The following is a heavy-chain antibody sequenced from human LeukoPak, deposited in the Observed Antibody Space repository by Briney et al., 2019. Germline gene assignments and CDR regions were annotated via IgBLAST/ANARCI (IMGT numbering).Heavy chain of an antibody. D-gene: IGHD3-9*01. CDR2: ISTSSSYI. Sequence: PGGSLRLSCAASGFTFSSYWMSWVRQAPGKGMEWVSFISTSSSYIYYADSVKGQSTISTHNAKNSLYLEMNSLRAEDTAVYYCARDSGGYFDRNHFDYWGQGTLVTVSS. CDR3: ARDSGGYFDRNHFDY. V-gene: IGHV3-21*06. J-gene: IGHJ4*02. CDR1: GFTFSSYW.